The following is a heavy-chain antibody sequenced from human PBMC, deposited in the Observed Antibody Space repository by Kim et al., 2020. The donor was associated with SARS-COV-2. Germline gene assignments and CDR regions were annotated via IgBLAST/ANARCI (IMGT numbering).Heavy chain of an antibody. CDR1: GFTFSNYS. V-gene: IGHV3-74*01. J-gene: IGHJ6*02. Sequence: GGSLRLSCAASGFTFSNYSIHWVRQVPGKGLVWVSRINREGRNTLYADSVKGRFTVSRDNAKNTLYLQMNSLRAEDTAVYYCARSRELDVWGQGTTVTVSS. D-gene: IGHD2-2*01. CDR3: ARSRELDV. CDR2: INREGRNT.